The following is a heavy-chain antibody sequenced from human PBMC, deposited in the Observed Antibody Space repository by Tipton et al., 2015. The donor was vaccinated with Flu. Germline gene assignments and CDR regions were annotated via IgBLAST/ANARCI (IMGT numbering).Heavy chain of an antibody. V-gene: IGHV4-34*01. CDR2: INHSGST. D-gene: IGHD4-17*01. J-gene: IGHJ6*02. Sequence: TLSLTCAVYGGSFSGYYWSWIRQPPGKGLEWIGEINHSGSTNYNPSLKSRVTISVDTSKNQFSLKLSSVTAADTAVYYCARARDYGDYYYYGMDVWGQGTTVTVSS. CDR1: GGSFSGYY. CDR3: ARARDYGDYYYYGMDV.